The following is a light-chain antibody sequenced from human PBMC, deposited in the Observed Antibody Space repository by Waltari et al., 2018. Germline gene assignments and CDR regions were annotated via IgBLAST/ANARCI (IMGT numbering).Light chain of an antibody. CDR2: QAS. CDR1: QSISPW. Sequence: DIRMPQSPSTLSASVADRVTITCRASQSISPWLAWYQQKPGKAPNLLIYQASTLEDGVPSRFSGSGSGTEFTLTISGLQPDDFTTYYCQQYHDYPFTFGQGTKLEIK. J-gene: IGKJ2*01. V-gene: IGKV1-5*03. CDR3: QQYHDYPFT.